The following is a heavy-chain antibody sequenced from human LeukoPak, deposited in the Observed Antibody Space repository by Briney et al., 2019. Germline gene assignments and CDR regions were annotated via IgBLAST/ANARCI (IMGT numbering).Heavy chain of an antibody. CDR3: ARETGTRSNAFDI. J-gene: IGHJ3*02. D-gene: IGHD1-7*01. V-gene: IGHV3-23*01. Sequence: GGSLRLSCAASGFTFSSYAMSWVRQAPGKGLEWVSVISGSGDSTHYADSVKGRFTISRDNSKNTLYLQMNSLRAEDTAVYYCARETGTRSNAFDIWGQGTMVTVSS. CDR2: ISGSGDST. CDR1: GFTFSSYA.